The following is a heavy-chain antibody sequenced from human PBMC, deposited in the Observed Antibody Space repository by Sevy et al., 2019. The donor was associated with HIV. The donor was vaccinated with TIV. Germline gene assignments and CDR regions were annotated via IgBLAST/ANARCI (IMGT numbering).Heavy chain of an antibody. J-gene: IGHJ4*02. CDR2: IRGKAHGGTT. V-gene: IGHV3-49*03. D-gene: IGHD3-9*01. Sequence: GGSLRLSCTASGSTFAVNGMGWFRQAPGKGLGWVGFIRGKAHGGTTEYAASVKVRFNISRDDSKSIAYLQMNSLKNEDTAVYFCSRNGEDYYDILTGQFHFDYWGQGALVTVSS. CDR3: SRNGEDYYDILTGQFHFDY. CDR1: GSTFAVNG.